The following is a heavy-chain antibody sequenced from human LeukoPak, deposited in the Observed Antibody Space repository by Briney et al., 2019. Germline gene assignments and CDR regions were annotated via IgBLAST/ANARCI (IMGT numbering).Heavy chain of an antibody. CDR1: GFTFSSYA. J-gene: IGHJ6*02. CDR3: AKEYGSGSYFYFYAMDV. CDR2: ISYDGTNK. Sequence: PGGSLRLSCAASGFTFSSYAMHWVRQAPGKGLEWVAVISYDGTNKYYADSVRGRFTISRDTSKNTLYLQMNSLRAEDTAVYYCAKEYGSGSYFYFYAMDVCGQGTTATVSS. V-gene: IGHV3-30*18. D-gene: IGHD3-10*01.